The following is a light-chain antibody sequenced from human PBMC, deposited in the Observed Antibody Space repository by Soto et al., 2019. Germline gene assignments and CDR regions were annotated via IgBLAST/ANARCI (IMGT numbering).Light chain of an antibody. V-gene: IGLV2-14*01. CDR3: CSYTSSGTDV. CDR2: EVT. J-gene: IGLJ1*01. CDR1: RGDIGAYNY. Sequence: QSVLTQPASVSGSPGQSITISCSGTRGDIGAYNYVSWFQQSPGKAPKLIIYEVTNRPSGVSNRFSGSKSGNTASLTISVLQAEDEADYYCCSYTSSGTDVFGTGTKVTVL.